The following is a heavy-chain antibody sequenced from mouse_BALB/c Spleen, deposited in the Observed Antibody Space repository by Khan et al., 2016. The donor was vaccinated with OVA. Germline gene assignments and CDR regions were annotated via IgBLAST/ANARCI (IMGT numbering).Heavy chain of an antibody. D-gene: IGHD3-2*02. CDR1: GYIFTSYW. V-gene: IGHV1S132*01. CDR3: AREEALYYFDY. CDR2: IYPGTDNT. J-gene: IGHJ2*01. Sequence: VQLQESGAELVRPAASVKLSCKTSGYIFTSYWIHWVKQSSGQGLECIARIYPGTDNTYYNENLKDKATLTADKSSSTAYMQLSSLKSEDSAVYFCAREEALYYFDYWGQGTTLTVSS.